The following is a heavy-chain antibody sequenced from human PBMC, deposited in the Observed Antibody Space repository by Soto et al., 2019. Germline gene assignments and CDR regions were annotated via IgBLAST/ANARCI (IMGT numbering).Heavy chain of an antibody. J-gene: IGHJ4*01. V-gene: IGHV5-51*01. D-gene: IGHD1-26*01. CDR2: ISPGDSET. CDR1: GYSFTSYW. CDR3: ARHNGGARDY. Sequence: PGESLNISCKGSGYSFTSYWIGWVRQMPGKGLEWMGIISPGDSETRYSPSLQGQVTISVDKSISTAYLQWSSLKASDTAMYYCARHNGGARDYWGHGTLVTGSS.